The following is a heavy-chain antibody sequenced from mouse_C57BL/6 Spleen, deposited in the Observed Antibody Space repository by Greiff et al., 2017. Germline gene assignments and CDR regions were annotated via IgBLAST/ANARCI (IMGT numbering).Heavy chain of an antibody. CDR2: IRLKSDNYAT. Sequence: EVKLMESGGGLVQPGGSMKLSCVASGFTFSNYWMNWVRQSPEKGLEWVAQIRLKSDNYATHYAESVKGRFTISRDDSKSSVYLQMNNLRAEDTGIYYCTPYWYFDVWGTGTTVTVSS. CDR3: TPYWYFDV. V-gene: IGHV6-3*01. J-gene: IGHJ1*03. CDR1: GFTFSNYW.